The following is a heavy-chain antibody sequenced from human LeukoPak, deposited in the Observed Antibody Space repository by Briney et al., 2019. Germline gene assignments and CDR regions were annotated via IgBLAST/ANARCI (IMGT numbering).Heavy chain of an antibody. CDR2: ISGSSSTI. Sequence: GGSLRLSCAASGFTFSSYSMNWVRQAPGKGLEWVSYISGSSSTIYYADSVKGRFTISRDNAKNSLYLQMNSLRAEDTAVYYCARLAYIPEDNWGQGTLVTVSS. J-gene: IGHJ4*02. V-gene: IGHV3-48*01. D-gene: IGHD3-16*01. CDR1: GFTFSSYS. CDR3: ARLAYIPEDN.